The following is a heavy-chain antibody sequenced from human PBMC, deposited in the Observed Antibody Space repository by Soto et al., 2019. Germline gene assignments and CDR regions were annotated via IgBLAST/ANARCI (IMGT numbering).Heavy chain of an antibody. Sequence: EVQLLESGGGLVQPGGSLRLSCAASGFTFNTYVMNWVRQAPGKGLEWVSTISYSADKTHYADSVKGRFTISRDNSRNTSFLQMNGLRADDAAVYYCARRARTATTIWGAFDVWGQGTMVTVSS. J-gene: IGHJ3*01. CDR2: ISYSADKT. V-gene: IGHV3-23*01. CDR1: GFTFNTYV. CDR3: ARRARTATTIWGAFDV. D-gene: IGHD1-7*01.